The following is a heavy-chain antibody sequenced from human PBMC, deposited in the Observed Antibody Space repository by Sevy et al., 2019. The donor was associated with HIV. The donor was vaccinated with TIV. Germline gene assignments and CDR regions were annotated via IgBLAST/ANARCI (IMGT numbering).Heavy chain of an antibody. Sequence: GGSLRLSCAASGVTFSSYAMHWVRQAPGKGLEWVAVISYEGSNKYYEDSVKGRFTIPRYNSKKTGYLQMNSLRVEDTAVYYCAGEQHDYAGNIRTGWFDPWGQGALVTVSS. D-gene: IGHD4-17*01. CDR3: AGEQHDYAGNIRTGWFDP. CDR1: GVTFSSYA. V-gene: IGHV3-30-3*01. J-gene: IGHJ5*02. CDR2: ISYEGSNK.